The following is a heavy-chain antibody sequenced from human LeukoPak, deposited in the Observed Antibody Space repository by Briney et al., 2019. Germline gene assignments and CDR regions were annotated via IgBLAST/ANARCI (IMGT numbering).Heavy chain of an antibody. CDR3: ARVWGGDIDFDY. CDR1: GYTFTSCS. CDR2: INPSGGST. J-gene: IGHJ4*02. V-gene: IGHV1-46*01. Sequence: ASETVSCKASGYTFTSCSIYWVRRPPGQGHEWMGIINPSGGSTNYAQNLQGRVTMARDTSTSTVYMQLGSLRSEDTAVYYCARVWGGDIDFDYWGQGTLVTVSS. D-gene: IGHD2-21*01.